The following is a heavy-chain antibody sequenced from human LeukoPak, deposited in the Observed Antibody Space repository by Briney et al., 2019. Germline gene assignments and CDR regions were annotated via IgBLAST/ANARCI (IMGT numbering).Heavy chain of an antibody. CDR3: AKEPFLVVVPAAIPASV. J-gene: IGHJ4*02. Sequence: GGSLRLSCAASGFTFSSYAMSWVRQAPGKGLEGVSAISGSGGSTYYADSVKGRFTISRDNYKNTLYLQMNSLRAEDTAVYYCAKEPFLVVVPAAIPASVWGQGTLVTVSS. CDR2: ISGSGGST. D-gene: IGHD2-2*01. CDR1: GFTFSSYA. V-gene: IGHV3-23*01.